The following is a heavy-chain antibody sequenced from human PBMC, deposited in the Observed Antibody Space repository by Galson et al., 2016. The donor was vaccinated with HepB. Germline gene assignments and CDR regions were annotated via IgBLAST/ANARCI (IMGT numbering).Heavy chain of an antibody. CDR3: ARGSLRPTTRPTFGVIRTTYYYDMDV. V-gene: IGHV1-69*13. J-gene: IGHJ6*02. CDR2: IIPRYGII. D-gene: IGHD3-3*01. Sequence: SVKVSCKASGGTFNSFGFSWVRQAPGQGLEWMGGIIPRYGIINYGQRFQGRVKITADEATTTAYMDLSSLTSEDTAVYYCARGSLRPTTRPTFGVIRTTYYYDMDVWGQGTTVTVSS. CDR1: GGTFNSFG.